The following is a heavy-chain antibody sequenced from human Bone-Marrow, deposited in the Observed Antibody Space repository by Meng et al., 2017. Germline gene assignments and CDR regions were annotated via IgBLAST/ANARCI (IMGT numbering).Heavy chain of an antibody. CDR1: GGSIDSVDYY. CDR2: IHHSGSA. J-gene: IGHJ4*02. Sequence: QVQLQESGPGLVKPSQTLSLTCTVSGGSIDSVDYYWYWIRQPPGKGLEWIGYIHHSGSAYYNPSLKSRVSISVDTSKNQFSLNLNSMTAADTAVYYCASFDHIPRRNYFDYWGQGTLVTVSS. V-gene: IGHV4-30-4*01. D-gene: IGHD2-21*01. CDR3: ASFDHIPRRNYFDY.